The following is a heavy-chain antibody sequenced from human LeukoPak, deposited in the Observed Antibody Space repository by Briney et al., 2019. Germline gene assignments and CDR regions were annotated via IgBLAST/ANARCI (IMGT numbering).Heavy chain of an antibody. V-gene: IGHV6-1*01. CDR3: ARNFYRAFDF. CDR2: TYYTSQWYN. Sequence: SQTLPLTCVISGGSVSRNNAAWNWIRQSPSRGLEWLGRTYYTSQWYNDYAVSVRSRITINPDTSKNQFSLQLNSVTPEDTAVYYCARNFYRAFDFWGQGTMVTVSS. CDR1: GGSVSRNNAA. J-gene: IGHJ3*01. D-gene: IGHD2/OR15-2a*01.